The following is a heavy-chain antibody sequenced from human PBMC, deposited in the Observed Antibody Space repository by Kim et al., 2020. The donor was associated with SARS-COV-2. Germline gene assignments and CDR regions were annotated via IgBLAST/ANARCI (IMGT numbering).Heavy chain of an antibody. J-gene: IGHJ4*02. D-gene: IGHD5-12*01. Sequence: DSVKGLFTICRDNAKNSLYLQMNSLRAEDTAVYYCARDPTYSGYEVSFDYWGQGTLVTVSS. CDR3: ARDPTYSGYEVSFDY. V-gene: IGHV3-21*01.